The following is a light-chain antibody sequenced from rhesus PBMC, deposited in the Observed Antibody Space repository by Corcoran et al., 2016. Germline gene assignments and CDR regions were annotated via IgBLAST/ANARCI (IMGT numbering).Light chain of an antibody. J-gene: IGKJ4*01. V-gene: IGKV1-25*01. CDR3: QQRNSYPLT. Sequence: DIQMTQSPSSLSASVGDRVTITCRASQGISSYLAWYQQKPGKAPKLLIYKASTLQSGVPSRFSGIGSGTDFTLTISSLQPEDFATYYCQQRNSYPLTFGGGTKVEIK. CDR1: QGISSY. CDR2: KAS.